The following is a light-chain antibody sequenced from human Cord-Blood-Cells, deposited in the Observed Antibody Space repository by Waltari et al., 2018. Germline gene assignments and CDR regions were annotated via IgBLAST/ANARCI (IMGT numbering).Light chain of an antibody. J-gene: IGLJ3*02. CDR3: CSYAGSWV. V-gene: IGLV2-23*01. CDR2: EGS. CDR1: SSDVGSYNL. Sequence: QSALTQPASVSGSPGQSITISSTGTSSDVGSYNLVSWYQQHPGKAPKLRIYEGSKRPSGVSNRFSGSKSGNTASLTISGLQAEDEADYYCCSYAGSWVFGGGTKLTVL.